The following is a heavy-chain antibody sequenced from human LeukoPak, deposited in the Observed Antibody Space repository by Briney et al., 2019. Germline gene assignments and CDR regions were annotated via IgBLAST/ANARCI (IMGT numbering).Heavy chain of an antibody. D-gene: IGHD5-24*01. J-gene: IGHJ4*02. CDR2: IIPILGIA. CDR3: ALPHGYNSFSFDY. CDR1: GGTFSSYT. Sequence: VASVKVSCKASGGTFSSYTISWVRQAPGQGLEWMGRIIPILGIANYAQKFQGGVTITADKSTSTAYMELSSLRSEDTAVYYCALPHGYNSFSFDYWGQGTLVTVSS. V-gene: IGHV1-69*02.